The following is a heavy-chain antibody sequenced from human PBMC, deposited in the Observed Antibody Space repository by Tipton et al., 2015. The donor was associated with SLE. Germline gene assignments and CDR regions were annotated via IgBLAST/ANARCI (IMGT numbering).Heavy chain of an antibody. CDR2: IKSKPDGGTT. CDR3: TTVTYYSFWSGYSTFDY. D-gene: IGHD3-3*01. V-gene: IGHV3-15*01. J-gene: IGHJ4*02. CDR1: GFTFSNAW. Sequence: GSLRLSCATSGFTFSNAWMSWVRQVPGKGLEWVGRIKSKPDGGTTDYAAPVKGRFIISGDDSKNTLYLQMNSLKTEDTAVYYCTTVTYYSFWSGYSTFDYWGQGTLVTVSS.